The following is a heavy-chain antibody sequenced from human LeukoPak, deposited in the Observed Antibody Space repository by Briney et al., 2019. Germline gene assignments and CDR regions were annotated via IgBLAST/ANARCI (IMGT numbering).Heavy chain of an antibody. D-gene: IGHD6-6*01. Sequence: ASVKVSCKASGYTFTGYYMHWVRQAPGQGLEWMGWINPNSGGTNYAQKFQGRVTMTRDTSISTAYMELSRLRSDDTAVYYCAKHFITARQYYWFDPWGQGTLVTVSS. CDR2: INPNSGGT. CDR3: AKHFITARQYYWFDP. CDR1: GYTFTGYY. V-gene: IGHV1-2*02. J-gene: IGHJ5*02.